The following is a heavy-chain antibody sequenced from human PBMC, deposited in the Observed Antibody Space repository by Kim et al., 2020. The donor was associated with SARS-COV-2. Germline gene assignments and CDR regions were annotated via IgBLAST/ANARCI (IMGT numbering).Heavy chain of an antibody. D-gene: IGHD3-3*01. Sequence: SETLSLTCTVSGGSISSGGYYWSWIRQHPGKGLEWIGYIYYSGSTSYNPSLKTGVTISVYTSKNQFSLKLSSVTAADTAVYYGASGDTIFGVVINAFDIWGQGTRVTVSS. CDR2: IYYSGST. CDR1: GGSISSGGYY. J-gene: IGHJ3*02. CDR3: ASGDTIFGVVINAFDI. V-gene: IGHV4-31*03.